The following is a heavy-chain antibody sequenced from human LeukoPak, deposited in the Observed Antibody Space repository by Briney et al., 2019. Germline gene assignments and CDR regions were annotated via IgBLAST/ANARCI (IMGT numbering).Heavy chain of an antibody. D-gene: IGHD3-10*01. CDR3: VRDGVTNHWGHYYYYMDV. V-gene: IGHV3-21*01. CDR2: ISSSSGYM. J-gene: IGHJ6*03. Sequence: GGSLRLSCAASGFTFSSYSMNWVRQAPGKGLECVSSISSSSGYMYYADSVKGRFTISRDNAKNSLYLQMNSLRDDDTAVYYCVRDGVTNHWGHYYYYMDVWGKGTTVTVSS. CDR1: GFTFSSYS.